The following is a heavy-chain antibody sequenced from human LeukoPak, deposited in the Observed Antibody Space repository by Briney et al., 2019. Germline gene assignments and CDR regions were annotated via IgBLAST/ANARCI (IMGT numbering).Heavy chain of an antibody. D-gene: IGHD2-15*01. Sequence: ASVKASCKASGYTFTGYYMLWVRQAPGQGLEWMGWINPNSGGTNYAQKFQGRVTMTRDTSISTAYMELSRLRSDDTAVYYCARVDAGVASYGMDVWGQGTTVTVSS. J-gene: IGHJ6*02. CDR2: INPNSGGT. CDR3: ARVDAGVASYGMDV. CDR1: GYTFTGYY. V-gene: IGHV1-2*02.